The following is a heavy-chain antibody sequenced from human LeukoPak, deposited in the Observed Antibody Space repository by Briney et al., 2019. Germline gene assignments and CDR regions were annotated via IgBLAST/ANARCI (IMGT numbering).Heavy chain of an antibody. J-gene: IGHJ4*02. Sequence: PGGSLRLSCAASGFTFSSYAMHWVRQAPGKGLEWVAVISYDGSNKYYADSVKGRFTIFRDNSKNTLYLQMNSLRAEDTAVYYCARGEGWELLVGYFDYWGQGTLVTVSS. CDR2: ISYDGSNK. V-gene: IGHV3-30-3*01. CDR3: ARGEGWELLVGYFDY. D-gene: IGHD1-26*01. CDR1: GFTFSSYA.